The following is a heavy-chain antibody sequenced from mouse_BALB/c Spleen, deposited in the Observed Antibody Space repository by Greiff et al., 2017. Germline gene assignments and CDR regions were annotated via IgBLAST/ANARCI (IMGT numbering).Heavy chain of an antibody. V-gene: IGHV5-4*02. CDR1: GFTFSDYY. J-gene: IGHJ3*01. CDR3: ARDEGYRYAWFAY. CDR2: ISDGGSYT. Sequence: DVMLVESGGGLVKPGGSLKLSCAASGFTFSDYYMYWVRQTPEKRLEWVATISDGGSYTYYPDSVKGRFTISRDNAKNNLYLQMSSLKSEDTAMYYCARDEGYRYAWFAYWGQGTLVTVSA. D-gene: IGHD2-14*01.